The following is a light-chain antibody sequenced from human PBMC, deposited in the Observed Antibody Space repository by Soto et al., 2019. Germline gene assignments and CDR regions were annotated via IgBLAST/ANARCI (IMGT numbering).Light chain of an antibody. J-gene: IGKJ5*01. CDR1: QSISNY. V-gene: IGKV3-11*01. CDR3: QQRDSWPIT. CDR2: DAS. Sequence: EIVLTQSPATLSLSRGERATLSCRASQSISNYLAWYQQKPGQASRLLIHDASDRAAGIPARFSGSGSGTDFTLTISSLEPEDFAIYYCQQRDSWPITFGQGTRLEIK.